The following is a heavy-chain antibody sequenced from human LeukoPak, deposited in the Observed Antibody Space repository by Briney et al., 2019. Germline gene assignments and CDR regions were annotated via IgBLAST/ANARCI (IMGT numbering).Heavy chain of an antibody. CDR1: GFTVSSNY. V-gene: IGHV3-66*01. CDR3: ARDAAAHYYGMDV. J-gene: IGHJ6*02. D-gene: IGHD6-13*01. Sequence: GGSLRLSCAASGFTVSSNYMSWVRQAPGKGLEWVSVIYSGGSTYYADSVKGRFTISRDNSKNTLYLQMNSLRAADTAVYYCARDAAAHYYGMDVWGQGTTVTVSS. CDR2: IYSGGST.